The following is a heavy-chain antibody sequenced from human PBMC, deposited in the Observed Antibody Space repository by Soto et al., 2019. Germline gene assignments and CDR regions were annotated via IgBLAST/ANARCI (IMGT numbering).Heavy chain of an antibody. J-gene: IGHJ6*02. Sequence: QVQLVESGGGVVQPGRSLRLSCAASGFPFSSYAIHWVRQAPGKVLEWVAATSHDGGIKHYADSVKGRFTVSRDNSKNTLYLQMNSLSDEDTAMYHCAREHDAFDVWGQGTTVTVAS. CDR1: GFPFSSYA. CDR3: AREHDAFDV. V-gene: IGHV3-30-3*01. CDR2: TSHDGGIK. D-gene: IGHD1-1*01.